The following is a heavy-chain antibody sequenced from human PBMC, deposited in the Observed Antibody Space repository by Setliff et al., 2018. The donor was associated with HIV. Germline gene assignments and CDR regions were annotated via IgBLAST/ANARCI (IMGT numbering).Heavy chain of an antibody. CDR1: GYSISSGYF. Sequence: SETLFLTCAVSGYSISSGYFWGWIRQPPGKGLEWIGSLYHSGTNFYNPSLKSRVTISLDTSTNRFSLKLNSVTAADTAIYYCARQVGSQYSYWAYYFDSWGQGALVTVSS. CDR2: LYHSGTN. J-gene: IGHJ4*02. CDR3: ARQVGSQYSYWAYYFDS. V-gene: IGHV4-38-2*01. D-gene: IGHD5-18*01.